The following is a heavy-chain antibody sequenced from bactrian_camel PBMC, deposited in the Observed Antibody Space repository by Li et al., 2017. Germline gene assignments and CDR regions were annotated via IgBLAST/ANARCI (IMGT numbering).Heavy chain of an antibody. CDR2: INSGGGST. D-gene: IGHD6*01. Sequence: DVQLVESGGGLVQPGGSLRLSCAASGFTFSTYDMIWVRQGPGTGLEWVSAINSGGGSTYYADSVKGRSTISRDNAKNTLCLQMNSLKTEDTAVYYCANFGRGGSAYWGQGTQVTVS. J-gene: IGHJ4*01. CDR3: ANFGRGGSAY. V-gene: IGHV3S40*01. CDR1: GFTFSTYD.